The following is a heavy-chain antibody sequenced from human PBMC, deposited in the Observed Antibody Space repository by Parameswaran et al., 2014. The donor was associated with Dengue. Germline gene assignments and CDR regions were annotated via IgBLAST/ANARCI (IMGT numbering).Heavy chain of an antibody. CDR2: FYYTGST. CDR3: GRFQGGYYGLGSFFVDN. Sequence: WIRQPPGKGLEWIGSFYYTGSTYYNPSVKSRVTISADTSKKQISLELTSVTAADTAVYYCGRFQGGYYGLGSFFVDNWGQGRLVTVSS. J-gene: IGHJ4*02. V-gene: IGHV4-39*01. D-gene: IGHD3-10*01.